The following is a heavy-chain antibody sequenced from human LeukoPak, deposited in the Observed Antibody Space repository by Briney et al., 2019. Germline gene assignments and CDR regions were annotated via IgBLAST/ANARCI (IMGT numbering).Heavy chain of an antibody. V-gene: IGHV3-74*01. CDR3: ARGEIIAGD. CDR1: GFSVSGNW. D-gene: IGHD6-13*01. J-gene: IGHJ4*02. CDR2: INSDGSST. Sequence: GGSLRLSCAASGFSVSGNWMHWVRQAPGKGLVWVSRINSDGSSTNYADSVRGRFTISRDNAKNTVYLQVNSLRAVDTAVYYCARGEIIAGDWGQGTLVTVSS.